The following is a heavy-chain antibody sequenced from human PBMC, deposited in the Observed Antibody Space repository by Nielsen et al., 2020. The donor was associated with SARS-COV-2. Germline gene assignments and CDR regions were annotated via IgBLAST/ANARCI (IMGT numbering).Heavy chain of an antibody. D-gene: IGHD4-17*01. V-gene: IGHV4-39*07. Sequence: SVSRYFWGWIRQPPGKGLEWIGSIYYSGSTYYNPSLKSRVTMSADTSKNQFSLKLSSVTAADTAVYYCARVQYMATVTTYFDYWGQGTLVTVSS. CDR2: IYYSGST. CDR3: ARVQYMATVTTYFDY. J-gene: IGHJ4*02. CDR1: SVSRYF.